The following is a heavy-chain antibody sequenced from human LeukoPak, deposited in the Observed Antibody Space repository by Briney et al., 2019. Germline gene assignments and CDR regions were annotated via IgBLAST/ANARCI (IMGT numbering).Heavy chain of an antibody. V-gene: IGHV4-59*12. CDR1: GGSISSYY. CDR3: AREPQYCGATKCHPSSFDT. J-gene: IGHJ4*02. Sequence: SETLSLTCTVSGGSISSYYWSWIRQPPGKGLEWIGYIYYSGSTNYNPSPKSRVTISVDTSKNQFSLKLSSVTAADTAVYYCAREPQYCGATKCHPSSFDTWGQGTLVTVSS. D-gene: IGHD2-21*01. CDR2: IYYSGST.